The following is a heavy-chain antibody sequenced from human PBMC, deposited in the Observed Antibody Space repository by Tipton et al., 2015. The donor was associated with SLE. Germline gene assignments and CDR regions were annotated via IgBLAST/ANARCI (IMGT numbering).Heavy chain of an antibody. V-gene: IGHV3-21*01. J-gene: IGHJ4*02. CDR3: ARARAVAGSIDY. Sequence: SLRLSCTASGFTFGDYAMSWFRQAPGKGLEWVSSISSSSSYIYYADSVKGRFTISRDNAKNSLYLQMNSLRAEDTAVYYCARARAVAGSIDYWGQGTLVTVSS. CDR1: GFTFGDYA. D-gene: IGHD6-19*01. CDR2: ISSSSSYI.